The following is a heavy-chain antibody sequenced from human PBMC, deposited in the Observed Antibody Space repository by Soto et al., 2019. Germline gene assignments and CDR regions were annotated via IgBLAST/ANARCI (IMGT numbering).Heavy chain of an antibody. Sequence: ETLSLTCGVSGGTVASSHWWSWVRQSPGGGLEWIGNVYHTGDTNFNPSLQSRVTISVDKSNNQFSLRLNSLTAADTAVYFCAREIVTAGGNNYFDPWGPGTLVTVSS. D-gene: IGHD2-21*02. V-gene: IGHV4-4*01. J-gene: IGHJ5*02. CDR1: GGTVASSHW. CDR2: VYHTGDT. CDR3: AREIVTAGGNNYFDP.